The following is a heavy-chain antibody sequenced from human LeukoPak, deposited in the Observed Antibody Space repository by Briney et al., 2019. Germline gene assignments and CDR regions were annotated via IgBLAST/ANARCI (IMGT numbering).Heavy chain of an antibody. CDR3: AGVTVDYYGFYFDY. D-gene: IGHD3-10*01. Sequence: PSETLSLTCTVSGGSVSSGSYFWSWIRQPPGKGLEWIGCFYYSGSTNYNPSLKSLVTISVDTSKNQFSLNLSSVTAADTAVYYCAGVTVDYYGFYFDYWGQGTLVTVSS. CDR1: GGSVSSGSYF. CDR2: FYYSGST. V-gene: IGHV4-61*01. J-gene: IGHJ4*02.